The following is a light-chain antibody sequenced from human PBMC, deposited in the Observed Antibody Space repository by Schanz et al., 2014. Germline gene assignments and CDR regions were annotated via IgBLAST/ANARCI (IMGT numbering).Light chain of an antibody. CDR3: QQRHSWPLT. CDR1: QSISSY. V-gene: IGKV3-11*01. CDR2: DAS. J-gene: IGKJ4*01. Sequence: EIVLTQSPATLSLSPGERATLSCRASQSISSYLAWYQQRPGQAPRLLISDASNTAAGIPARFSGSGSGTDFTLTISSLETEDFAVYYCQQRHSWPLTFGGGTKVEIK.